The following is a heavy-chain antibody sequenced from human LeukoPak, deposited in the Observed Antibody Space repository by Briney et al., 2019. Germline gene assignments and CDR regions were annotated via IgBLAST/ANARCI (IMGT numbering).Heavy chain of an antibody. CDR2: ISRSGSTI. V-gene: IGHV3-48*03. J-gene: IGHJ4*02. D-gene: IGHD3-22*01. Sequence: GGSLRLSCAASGFTFSSYAMTWVRQAPGQGLEWVSYISRSGSTIYYAHSVKGRFTIPRDNAKNSLYLQMNSLRAEDTAVYYCARALTPPYYYYSSCYYEDYWGQGTLVTVSS. CDR1: GFTFSSYA. CDR3: ARALTPPYYYYSSCYYEDY.